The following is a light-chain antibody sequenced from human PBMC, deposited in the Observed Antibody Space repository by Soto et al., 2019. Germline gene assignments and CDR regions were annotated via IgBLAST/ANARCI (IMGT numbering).Light chain of an antibody. Sequence: QSVLTQPPSASGTPGQRVPISCSGSSSNIGSNPVNWYQQLPGTAPKLLIYTNNQRPSGVPDRFSVSNSDTSASLAISGLQSEDEADDYCAAWDDSLNAVVFGGGTKLTVL. CDR2: TNN. CDR3: AAWDDSLNAVV. CDR1: SSNIGSNP. J-gene: IGLJ2*01. V-gene: IGLV1-44*01.